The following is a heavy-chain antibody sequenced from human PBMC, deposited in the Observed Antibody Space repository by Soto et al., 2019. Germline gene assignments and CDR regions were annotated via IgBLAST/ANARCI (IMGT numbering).Heavy chain of an antibody. V-gene: IGHV1-3*01. CDR1: GYTFTTYA. CDR3: ARDSPVKAAGADY. D-gene: IGHD6-13*01. Sequence: GDSVKVSCKASGYTFTTYAMHWVRQAPGQRLGWMGWINAGNGNTKYSQKFQGRVTITRDTSASTAYMELSSLRSEDTALYYCARDSPVKAAGADYWGQGTLVTVSS. CDR2: INAGNGNT. J-gene: IGHJ4*02.